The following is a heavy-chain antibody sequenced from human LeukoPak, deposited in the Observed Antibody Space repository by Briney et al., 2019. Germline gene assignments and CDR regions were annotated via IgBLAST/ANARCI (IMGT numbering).Heavy chain of an antibody. J-gene: IGHJ4*02. Sequence: SETLSLTCTVSGGSISSSSYYWGWIRQPPGKGLEWIGSVYYSGSTYYNPSLKSRVTISVDTSKNQFSLKLSSVTAADTAVYYCASYSSGSDYWGQGTLVTVSS. V-gene: IGHV4-39*01. CDR2: VYYSGST. CDR3: ASYSSGSDY. D-gene: IGHD6-19*01. CDR1: GGSISSSSYY.